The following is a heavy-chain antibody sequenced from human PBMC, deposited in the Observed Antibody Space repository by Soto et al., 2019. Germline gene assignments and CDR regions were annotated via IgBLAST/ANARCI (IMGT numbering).Heavy chain of an antibody. D-gene: IGHD6-13*01. V-gene: IGHV5-51*01. Sequence: GESLKISCRCSGYTFSNFWIAWVRHLPGKGLEWMGIIYPGDHETRYSPSFHGKVTISADKSINTAYLQWSSLEASDSAFYYCARSPRSSPYFDYRREGALVTVSS. CDR1: GYTFSNFW. CDR3: ARSPRSSPYFDY. CDR2: IYPGDHET. J-gene: IGHJ4*02.